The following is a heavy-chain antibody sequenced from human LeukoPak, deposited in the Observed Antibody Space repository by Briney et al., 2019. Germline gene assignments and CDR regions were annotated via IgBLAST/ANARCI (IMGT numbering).Heavy chain of an antibody. CDR1: GGSFSGYY. CDR2: INHSGST. CDR3: ARGRRAGSGSYYRSYYFDY. D-gene: IGHD3-10*01. Sequence: SETLSLTCAVYGGSFSGYYWSWIRQPPGKGLEWIGEINHSGSTNYNPSLKSRVTISVDTSKNQFSLKLSSVTAADTAVYYCARGRRAGSGSYYRSYYFDYWGQGTLVTVSS. V-gene: IGHV4-34*01. J-gene: IGHJ4*02.